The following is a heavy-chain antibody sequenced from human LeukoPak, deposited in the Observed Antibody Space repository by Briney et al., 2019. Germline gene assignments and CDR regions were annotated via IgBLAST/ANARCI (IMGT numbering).Heavy chain of an antibody. Sequence: PSETLSLTCAVSGDSISNNNWWSWVRQPPGKGLEGIGEIFHSGDTNYKPSLKSRVTISVDKSKNQFSLKLSSVTAADTAVYYCARDPPTGRHGTYYMDVWGKGTTVTVSS. CDR2: IFHSGDT. D-gene: IGHD1-14*01. J-gene: IGHJ6*03. V-gene: IGHV4-4*02. CDR1: GDSISNNNW. CDR3: ARDPPTGRHGTYYMDV.